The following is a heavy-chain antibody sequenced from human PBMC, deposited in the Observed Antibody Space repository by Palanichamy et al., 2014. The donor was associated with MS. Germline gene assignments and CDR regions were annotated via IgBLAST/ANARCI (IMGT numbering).Heavy chain of an antibody. CDR3: ARHSDSRDY. V-gene: IGHV5-10-1*03. J-gene: IGHJ4*02. D-gene: IGHD3-10*01. CDR1: GYSFTNFY. Sequence: EVQLVQSGAEVKKPGESLRISCKGSGYSFTNFYISWVRQMPGKGLEWMGKIDPSDSYTNYSPSFQGHVTISADSSISTAYLHWNSLKASDTAMYYCARHSDSRDYWGQGTLVTVSS. CDR2: IDPSDSYT.